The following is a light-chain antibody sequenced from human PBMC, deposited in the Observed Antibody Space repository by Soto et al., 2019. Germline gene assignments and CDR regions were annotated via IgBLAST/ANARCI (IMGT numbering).Light chain of an antibody. Sequence: QSALPLPASVSGSPGPSISLSCSGPSSDVGDSNSVSWYQQHPGKAPKLMIYDVTDRPSGVSNRFSGSKSGNTASLTISGLQADDEANYYCSSYTSSAPLAFGGGTKRTVL. CDR1: SSDVGDSNS. CDR3: SSYTSSAPLA. J-gene: IGLJ2*01. V-gene: IGLV2-14*03. CDR2: DVT.